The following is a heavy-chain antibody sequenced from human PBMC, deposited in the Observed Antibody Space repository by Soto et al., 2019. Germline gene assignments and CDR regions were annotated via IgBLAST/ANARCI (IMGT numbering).Heavy chain of an antibody. D-gene: IGHD6-19*01. V-gene: IGHV4-59*01. Sequence: SDTLSLTCTVSGGSISSYYWSWIRQPPGKGLEWIGYIYYSGSTNYNPSLKSRVTISVDTSKNQFSLKLSSVTAADTAVYYCAISSGPIYYGMDVWGQGTTVTVYS. CDR2: IYYSGST. CDR1: GGSISSYY. CDR3: AISSGPIYYGMDV. J-gene: IGHJ6*02.